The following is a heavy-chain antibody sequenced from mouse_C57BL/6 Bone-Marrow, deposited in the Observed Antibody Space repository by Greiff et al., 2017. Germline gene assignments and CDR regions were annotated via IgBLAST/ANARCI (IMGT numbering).Heavy chain of an antibody. CDR2: INYDGSRT. V-gene: IGHV5-16*01. Sequence: EVKVVESEGGLVQPGSSMKLSCTASGFTFRDYYMAWVRQVPEQGLEWVANINYDGSRTYYLDSLKSRFIISRDNAKNILYLQKISLKSEDTATYYCARARDSNYFDYWGQGTTLTVSS. D-gene: IGHD2-5*01. J-gene: IGHJ2*01. CDR3: ARARDSNYFDY. CDR1: GFTFRDYY.